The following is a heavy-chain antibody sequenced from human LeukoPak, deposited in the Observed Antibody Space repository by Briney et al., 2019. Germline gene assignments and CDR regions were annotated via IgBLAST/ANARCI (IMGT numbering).Heavy chain of an antibody. CDR1: GFTLSSYA. J-gene: IGHJ4*02. CDR2: ISGSGGST. D-gene: IGHD6-19*01. Sequence: GGSLRLSCAASGFTLSSYAMSWVRQAPGKGLEWVSAISGSGGSTYYADSVEGRFTISRDNSKNTLYLQMNSLRAEDTAVYYCAKGPYSSGPFNYWGQGTLVTVSS. CDR3: AKGPYSSGPFNY. V-gene: IGHV3-23*01.